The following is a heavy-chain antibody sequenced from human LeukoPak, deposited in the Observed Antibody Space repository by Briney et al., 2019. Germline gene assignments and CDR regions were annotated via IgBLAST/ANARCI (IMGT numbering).Heavy chain of an antibody. CDR2: IYNSGST. V-gene: IGHV4-38-2*02. CDR3: ARNISGLGLYSHYAYDPAGAFDI. D-gene: IGHD5-12*01. J-gene: IGHJ3*02. CDR1: GYSMNSVYY. Sequence: PSQTLSLTCTVSGYSMNSVYYWAWIRQPPGRGLDWIGSIYNSGSTSYNPSLKSRVTLSLDTYKNHFSLKLPSVTTADTAVYYCARNISGLGLYSHYAYDPAGAFDIWGQGTMVTVSS.